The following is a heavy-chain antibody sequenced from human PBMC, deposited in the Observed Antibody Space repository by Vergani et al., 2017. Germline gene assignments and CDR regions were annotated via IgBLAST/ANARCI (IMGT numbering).Heavy chain of an antibody. CDR2: IYYSGST. Sequence: QVQLQESGPGLVKPSQTLSLTCTVSGGSISSGGYYWSWIRQHPGNGLEWIGYIYYSGSTYYNPSIKSRVTISVATSKNQFSLKLSSVTAADTAVYYCASVRSPQLPYYYYYRDVWGKGTTVTVSS. CDR3: ASVRSPQLPYYYYYRDV. D-gene: IGHD1-26*01. V-gene: IGHV4-31*03. J-gene: IGHJ6*03. CDR1: GGSISSGGYY.